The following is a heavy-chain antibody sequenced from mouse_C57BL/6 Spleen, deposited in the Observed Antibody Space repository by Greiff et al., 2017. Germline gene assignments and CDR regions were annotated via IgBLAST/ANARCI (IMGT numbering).Heavy chain of an antibody. V-gene: IGHV1-82*01. D-gene: IGHD1-1*01. CDR2: IYPGDGDT. CDR3: ARSLYYYGSSLDY. Sequence: QVQLQQSGPELVKPGASVKISCKASGYAFSSSWMNWVKQRPGKGLEWIGRIYPGDGDTNYNGKFKGKATLTAEKSSSTAYMQLSSLTSEDSAVYFCARSLYYYGSSLDYWGQGTTRTVSS. J-gene: IGHJ2*01. CDR1: GYAFSSSW.